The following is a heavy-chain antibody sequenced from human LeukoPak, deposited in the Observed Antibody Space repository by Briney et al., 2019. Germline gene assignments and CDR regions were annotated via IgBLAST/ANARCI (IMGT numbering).Heavy chain of an antibody. J-gene: IGHJ4*02. CDR2: IHSSGGTI. D-gene: IGHD1-1*01. CDR1: GFPFSSYD. V-gene: IGHV3-48*03. CDR3: ARKLTGTTYFDC. Sequence: PGGSLRLSCATSGFPFSSYDMNWVRQAPGKGLEWVSYIHSSGGTIYYGDSVKGRFTISRDSAKNSVYLRINSLRAEDTTLYYCARKLTGTTYFDCWGQGILVTVSS.